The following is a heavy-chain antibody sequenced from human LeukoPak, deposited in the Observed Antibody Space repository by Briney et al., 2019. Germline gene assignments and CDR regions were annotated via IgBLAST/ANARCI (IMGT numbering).Heavy chain of an antibody. Sequence: GESLKISCQASGYSSTSYWIGWVRQLPGKGLEWMWIIFLGDSDTRYSPSFQGHATISADKSISTAYLQGSSLKASDTAMYYCGRIRKEVVTAIGYDYWGQGTLVTVSS. CDR3: GRIRKEVVTAIGYDY. J-gene: IGHJ4*02. CDR2: IFLGDSDT. D-gene: IGHD2-21*02. V-gene: IGHV5-51*01. CDR1: GYSSTSYW.